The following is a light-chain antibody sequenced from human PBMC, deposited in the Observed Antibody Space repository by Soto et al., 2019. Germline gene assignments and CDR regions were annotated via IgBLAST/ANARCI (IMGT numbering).Light chain of an antibody. V-gene: IGKV3-15*01. J-gene: IGKJ5*01. CDR1: QSVSSN. CDR2: GAS. Sequence: EIVMTQSPATLSVSPGERATLSCRASQSVSSNLAWYQQKPGQAPRLLIYGASTRATGIPARFSGSGSGTEFPLTNSSLQSEHFAVYYCQQYNNWPSITFGQETRLQIK. CDR3: QQYNNWPSIT.